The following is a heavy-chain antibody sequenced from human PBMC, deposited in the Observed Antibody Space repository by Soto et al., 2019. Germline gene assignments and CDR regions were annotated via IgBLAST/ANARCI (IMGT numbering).Heavy chain of an antibody. V-gene: IGHV4-39*01. J-gene: IGHJ6*03. Sequence: ASETLSLTCTVSGGSISNSRYYWGWIRQPPGKGLEWIGSSHYSGSSHYNPSLKSRVTVSVDTSKNQFSLKLSSVTAADTAVYYCARGEPAAGGNYYYYYMDVWGKGTPVTVSS. D-gene: IGHD2-2*01. CDR2: SHYSGSS. CDR3: ARGEPAAGGNYYYYYMDV. CDR1: GGSISNSRYY.